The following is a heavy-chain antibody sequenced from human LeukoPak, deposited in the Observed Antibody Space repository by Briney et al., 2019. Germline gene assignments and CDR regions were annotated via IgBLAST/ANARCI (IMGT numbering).Heavy chain of an antibody. D-gene: IGHD4-17*01. V-gene: IGHV4-59*01. J-gene: IGHJ4*02. CDR1: GGSIISYH. Sequence: SETLSLTCTVSGGSIISYHWSWLRQPPGKTLEWIGYIYYSGSTNYNPSLRSRVSISEDTSKNQFSLKLSSVTAADTAVYYCARSTGDYALTFDYWGQGILVTVSS. CDR3: ARSTGDYALTFDY. CDR2: IYYSGST.